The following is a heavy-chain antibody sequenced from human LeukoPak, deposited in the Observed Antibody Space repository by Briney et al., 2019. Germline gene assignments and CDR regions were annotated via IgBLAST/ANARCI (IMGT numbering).Heavy chain of an antibody. J-gene: IGHJ3*02. D-gene: IGHD2-21*02. CDR3: ARGLVVVTAREAFDI. Sequence: GASVKVSCKASGYTFTSYYMHWVRQAPGQGLEWMGIINPSGGSTSYAQKFQGRVTMTRDTSTSTVYMELSSLRSEDTAVYYCARGLVVVTAREAFDIWGQGTMVTVSS. CDR2: INPSGGST. V-gene: IGHV1-46*01. CDR1: GYTFTSYY.